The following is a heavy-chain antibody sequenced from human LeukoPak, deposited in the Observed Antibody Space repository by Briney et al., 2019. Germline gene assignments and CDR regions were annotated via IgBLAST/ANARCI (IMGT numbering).Heavy chain of an antibody. J-gene: IGHJ1*01. D-gene: IGHD6-19*01. Sequence: GASLRLSCAASGFTFSSYAMSWARQAPGEGLEWVSAISGSGGSTYYADSVKGRFTISRDNSKNTLYLQMNSLRAEDTAVYYCAKHINVKAVAGFQHWGQGTLVTVSS. V-gene: IGHV3-23*01. CDR2: ISGSGGST. CDR3: AKHINVKAVAGFQH. CDR1: GFTFSSYA.